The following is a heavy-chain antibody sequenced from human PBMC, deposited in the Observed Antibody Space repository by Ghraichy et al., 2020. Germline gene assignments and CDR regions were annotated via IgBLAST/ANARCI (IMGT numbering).Heavy chain of an antibody. CDR2: ITSSGRSI. D-gene: IGHD4-23*01. CDR1: GFSFSSYS. J-gene: IGHJ6*02. CDR3: ARGSRVVRFYYYDGMDV. Sequence: RGSLRLSCVGSGFSFSSYSMNWVRQSPGKGLEWVSYITSSGRSIFYADSVKGRFTISRDNAKNSLSLQMNRLRDEDTAVYYCARGSRVVRFYYYDGMDVWGQGTTVTVSS. V-gene: IGHV3-48*02.